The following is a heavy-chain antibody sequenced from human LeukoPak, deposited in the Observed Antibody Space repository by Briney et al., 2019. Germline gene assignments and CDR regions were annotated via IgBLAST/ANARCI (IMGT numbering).Heavy chain of an antibody. Sequence: PGGSLRLSCAASGLTFNTYWMTWVRQAPGKGLEWVANINRDGSEKNYVGSVRGRFTIPRDNTKNSLYLQMNSLTVEDTAVYYCGRGPGYRSDYWGQGTQVTVSS. D-gene: IGHD5-12*01. V-gene: IGHV3-7*05. CDR3: GRGPGYRSDY. J-gene: IGHJ4*02. CDR1: GLTFNTYW. CDR2: INRDGSEK.